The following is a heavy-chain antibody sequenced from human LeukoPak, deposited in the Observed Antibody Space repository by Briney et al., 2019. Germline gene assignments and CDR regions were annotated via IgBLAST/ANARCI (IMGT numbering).Heavy chain of an antibody. V-gene: IGHV2-5*01. CDR3: AHRRPPWAFGDYFDF. CDR1: GFSLSSGGVG. D-gene: IGHD3-16*01. Sequence: ESGPTLVKPTQTLTLTCTFSGFSLSSGGVGVGWIRQPPGKALEWLAIIYWNDNERYSASLKSRLTITKDISKNQVVLTMTNMDPVDTATYYCAHRRPPWAFGDYFDFWGQGTLVTVSS. CDR2: IYWNDNE. J-gene: IGHJ4*02.